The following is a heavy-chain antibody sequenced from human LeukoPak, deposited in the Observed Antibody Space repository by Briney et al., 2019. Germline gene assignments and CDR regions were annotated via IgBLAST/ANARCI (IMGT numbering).Heavy chain of an antibody. Sequence: SETLSLTCTVSGGSINSSSYYWGWIRQPPGKGLEWIGSIYYSGSTYYNPSLKSRVTISVDTSKNQFSLKLSSVTAADTAVYYCARQTGSGLFILPGGQGTLVTVSS. CDR3: ARQTGSGLFILP. V-gene: IGHV4-39*01. CDR2: IYYSGST. CDR1: GGSINSSSYY. D-gene: IGHD3/OR15-3a*01. J-gene: IGHJ4*02.